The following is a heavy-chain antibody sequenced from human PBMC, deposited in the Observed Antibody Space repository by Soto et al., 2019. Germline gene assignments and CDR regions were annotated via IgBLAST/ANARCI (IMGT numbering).Heavy chain of an antibody. D-gene: IGHD3-22*01. Sequence: SETLSLTCTVSGGSISSYYWSWIRQPPGKGLEWIGYIYYSGSTNYNPSLKSRVTISVDTSENQFSLKLSSVTAADTAVYYCARGAYYDRSGAHPRRRYNWFDPWGQGTLVTVSS. CDR2: IYYSGST. J-gene: IGHJ5*02. CDR3: ARGAYYDRSGAHPRRRYNWFDP. CDR1: GGSISSYY. V-gene: IGHV4-59*01.